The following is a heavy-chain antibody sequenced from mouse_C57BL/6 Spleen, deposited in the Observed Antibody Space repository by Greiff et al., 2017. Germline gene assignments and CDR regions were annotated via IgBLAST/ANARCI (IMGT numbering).Heavy chain of an antibody. D-gene: IGHD1-1*01. Sequence: VQLQQSGAELVRPGASVTLSCKASGYTFTDYEMHWVKQTPVHGLEWIGAIDPETGGTAYNQKFKGKAILTADTSSSTAYMELRSLTSEDSAVYYCTRRGDYDGSRWYFDVWGTGTTVTVSS. J-gene: IGHJ1*03. CDR1: GYTFTDYE. CDR2: IDPETGGT. V-gene: IGHV1-15*01. CDR3: TRRGDYDGSRWYFDV.